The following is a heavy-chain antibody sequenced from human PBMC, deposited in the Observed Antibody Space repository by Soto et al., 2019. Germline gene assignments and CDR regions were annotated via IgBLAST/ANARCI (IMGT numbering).Heavy chain of an antibody. CDR1: GYTFTRYY. CDR2: ITTSGGST. Sequence: AAVKGFCKASGYTFTRYYMHRGRPAPGQGLEWMGIITTSGGSTSYAQKFQGRVTMTRDTSKSKLYMELSSLRSEDTAVYYCARDGSYYYDSSGYYFGYWGQGTLVTVSS. D-gene: IGHD3-22*01. CDR3: ARDGSYYYDSSGYYFGY. V-gene: IGHV1-46*01. J-gene: IGHJ4*02.